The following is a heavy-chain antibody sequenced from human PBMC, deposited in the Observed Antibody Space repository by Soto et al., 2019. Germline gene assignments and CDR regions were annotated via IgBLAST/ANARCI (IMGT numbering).Heavy chain of an antibody. D-gene: IGHD1-7*01. CDR1: GGSISSSSYY. Sequence: SETLSLTCTVSGGSISSSSYYWGWIRQPPGKGPEWIGSIYYSGSTYYNPSLKSRVTISVDTSKNQFSLKLSSVTPADTAVYYCARVDRNYSYYYYGMDVWGQGTTVTVSS. J-gene: IGHJ6*02. CDR3: ARVDRNYSYYYYGMDV. CDR2: IYYSGST. V-gene: IGHV4-39*07.